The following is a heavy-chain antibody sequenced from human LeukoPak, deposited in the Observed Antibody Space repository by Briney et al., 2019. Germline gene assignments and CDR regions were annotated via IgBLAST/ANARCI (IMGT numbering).Heavy chain of an antibody. CDR1: GFTFSSYG. J-gene: IGHJ3*02. D-gene: IGHD3-16*01. Sequence: PGGSLRLSCAASGFTFSSYGMHWVRQAPGKGLEWVAVISYDGSNRYYADSVNGRFTISRDNSKNTLYLQMNSPRAEDTAVYYCARDLVDYDSPPSDAFDIWGQGTMVTVSS. CDR2: ISYDGSNR. V-gene: IGHV3-30*03. CDR3: ARDLVDYDSPPSDAFDI.